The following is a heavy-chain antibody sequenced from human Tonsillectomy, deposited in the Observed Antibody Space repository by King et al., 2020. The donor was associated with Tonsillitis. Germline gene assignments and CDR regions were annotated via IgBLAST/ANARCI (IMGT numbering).Heavy chain of an antibody. J-gene: IGHJ5*02. CDR3: ARAPPGIVVAGTRANWFAP. D-gene: IGHD6-19*01. CDR1: GDSVSSNSAT. CDR2: TYYRSKWYN. V-gene: IGHV6-1*01. Sequence: VQLQQSGPGLVKPSQTLSLTCAISGDSVSSNSATWNWIRQSPSRGLEWLGMTYYRSKWYNDYAVSVISRITINPDTSNNQFSLQLNSVTPEDTAVYYCARAPPGIVVAGTRANWFAPWGQGTLVTVSS.